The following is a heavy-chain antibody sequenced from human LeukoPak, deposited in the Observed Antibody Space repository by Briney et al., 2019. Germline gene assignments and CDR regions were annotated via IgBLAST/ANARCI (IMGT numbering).Heavy chain of an antibody. Sequence: SVKVSCKASGGTFSSYAVSWVRQAPGQGLEWMGGIIPIFGTANYAQKFRGRVTITADESTSTAYMELSSLRSEDTAVYYCARGWASSSWYTGFDYWGQGTLVTVSS. V-gene: IGHV1-69*01. D-gene: IGHD6-13*01. CDR1: GGTFSSYA. CDR3: ARGWASSSWYTGFDY. CDR2: IIPIFGTA. J-gene: IGHJ4*02.